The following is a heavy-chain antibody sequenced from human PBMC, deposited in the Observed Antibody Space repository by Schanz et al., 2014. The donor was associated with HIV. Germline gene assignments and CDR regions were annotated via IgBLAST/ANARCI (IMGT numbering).Heavy chain of an antibody. V-gene: IGHV3-30*03. Sequence: VPLVESGGGLVQPGGSLRLSCAASGFTFSSYGMHWVRQAPGKGLEWVAVISYDGSNKYYADSVKGRFTISRDNSKNTLYLQMNSLRAEDTAVYYCASPLLYDSLDVWGQGTTVTVSS. D-gene: IGHD3-22*01. J-gene: IGHJ6*02. CDR2: ISYDGSNK. CDR1: GFTFSSYG. CDR3: ASPLLYDSLDV.